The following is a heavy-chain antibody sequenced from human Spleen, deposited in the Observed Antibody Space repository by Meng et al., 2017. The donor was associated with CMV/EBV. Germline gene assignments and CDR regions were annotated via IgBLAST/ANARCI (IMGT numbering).Heavy chain of an antibody. CDR2: IWYDGSNK. CDR1: GFTFSSYG. V-gene: IGHV3-33*06. Sequence: GGSLRLSCAASGFTFSSYGMHWVRQAPDKGLEWVAVIWYDGSNKYYADSVKGRFTISRDNSKNKLYLQMNSLRAEDTAVYYCAKQHSRYYFDYWGQGTLVTVSS. J-gene: IGHJ4*02. CDR3: AKQHSRYYFDY.